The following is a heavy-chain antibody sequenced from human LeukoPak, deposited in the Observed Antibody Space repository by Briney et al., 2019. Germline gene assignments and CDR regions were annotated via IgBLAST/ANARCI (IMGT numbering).Heavy chain of an antibody. V-gene: IGHV3-23*01. J-gene: IGHJ3*02. Sequence: GGSLRLSCAASGFTFSSYAMSWVRQAPGKGLEWVSAISGSGGSIYYADSVKGRFTISRDNSKNTLYLQMNSLRAEDTAVYYCAKDWDIVATITGDAFDIWGQGTMVTVSS. CDR3: AKDWDIVATITGDAFDI. CDR2: ISGSGGSI. D-gene: IGHD5-12*01. CDR1: GFTFSSYA.